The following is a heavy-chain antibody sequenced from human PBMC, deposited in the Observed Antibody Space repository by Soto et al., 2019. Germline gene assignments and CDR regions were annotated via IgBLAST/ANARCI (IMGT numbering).Heavy chain of an antibody. V-gene: IGHV3-11*06. J-gene: IGHJ4*02. Sequence: QVQLVESGGGLVEPGGSLRLACAASGFTFSDYYMSWVRQAPGKGLEWVSFISLGDSYKKTADSVKGRFTISRDNAQNALYLQINSLRAEDTGLYYCVRESRTDEDGYDARGYYFDYWGQGTLVTVSS. D-gene: IGHD5-12*01. CDR3: VRESRTDEDGYDARGYYFDY. CDR2: ISLGDSYK. CDR1: GFTFSDYY.